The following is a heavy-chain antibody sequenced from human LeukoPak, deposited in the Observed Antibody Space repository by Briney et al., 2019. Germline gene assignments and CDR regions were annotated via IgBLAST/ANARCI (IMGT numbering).Heavy chain of an antibody. D-gene: IGHD3-3*01. CDR2: ISYDGSNK. J-gene: IGHJ4*02. V-gene: IGHV3-30*18. Sequence: GRSLRLSCAASGFTFSSYGMHWVRQAPGEGLEWVAVISYDGSNKYYADSVKGRFTISRDNSKNTLYLQMNSLRAEDTAVYYCAKSSRSGGYYDSWSGYWYYWGQGTLVTVSS. CDR1: GFTFSSYG. CDR3: AKSSRSGGYYDSWSGYWYY.